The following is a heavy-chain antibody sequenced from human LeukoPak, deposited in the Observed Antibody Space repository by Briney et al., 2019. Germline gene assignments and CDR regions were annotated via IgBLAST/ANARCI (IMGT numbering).Heavy chain of an antibody. J-gene: IGHJ4*02. V-gene: IGHV4-34*01. CDR1: GRSFSGYY. CDR3: AGSTGPLDY. Sequence: PSETLSLACAVYGRSFSGYYWSWIRQPPGKGLEWIGEINHSGSTNYNPSLKSRVTISVDTSKNQFSLKLSSVTAADTAVYYCAGSTGPLDYWGQGTLVTVSS. D-gene: IGHD3-10*01. CDR2: INHSGST.